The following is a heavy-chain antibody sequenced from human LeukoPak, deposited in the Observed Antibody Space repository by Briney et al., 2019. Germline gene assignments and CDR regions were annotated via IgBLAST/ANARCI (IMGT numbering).Heavy chain of an antibody. CDR2: IWYDGSNK. J-gene: IGHJ6*02. V-gene: IGHV3-33*01. Sequence: GGSLRLSCAASGFTFSSYGMHWVHQAPGKGLEWVAVIWYDGSNKYYADSVKGRFTISRDNSKNTLYLQMNSLRAEDTAVYYCARDTLTGTYYYYGMDVWGQGTTVTVSS. CDR3: ARDTLTGTYYYYGMDV. CDR1: GFTFSSYG. D-gene: IGHD1-7*01.